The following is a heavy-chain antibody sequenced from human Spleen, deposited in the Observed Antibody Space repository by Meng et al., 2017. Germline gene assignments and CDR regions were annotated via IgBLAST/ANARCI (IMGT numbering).Heavy chain of an antibody. V-gene: IGHV7-4-1*02. Sequence: QVRLVQSGAEVKKPGASVKVSCKASGYTFTSYAMNWVRQAPGQGLEWMGWINTNTGSPTYAQGFTGRFVFSLDTSVSTAYLQISSLKAEDTAVYYCARVGPLDYYDSSGGDYWGQGTLVTVSS. CDR2: INTNTGSP. D-gene: IGHD3-22*01. CDR3: ARVGPLDYYDSSGGDY. J-gene: IGHJ4*02. CDR1: GYTFTSYA.